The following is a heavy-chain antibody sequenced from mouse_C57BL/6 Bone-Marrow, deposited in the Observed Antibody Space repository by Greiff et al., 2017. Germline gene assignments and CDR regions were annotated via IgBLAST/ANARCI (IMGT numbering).Heavy chain of an antibody. J-gene: IGHJ3*01. D-gene: IGHD1-1*01. CDR1: GFSLTSYA. CDR3: ARNNPYYYGSIAY. V-gene: IGHV2-9-1*01. Sequence: VHLVESGPGLVAPSQSLSITCTVSGFSLTSYAISWVRQPPGICLEWLGVIWTGGGTNYNSALKSRLSISKDNSKSQVFLKMNSLQTDDTARYYCARNNPYYYGSIAYWGQGTLVTVSA. CDR2: IWTGGGT.